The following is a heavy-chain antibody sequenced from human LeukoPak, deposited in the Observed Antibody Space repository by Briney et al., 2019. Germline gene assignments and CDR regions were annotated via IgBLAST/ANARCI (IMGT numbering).Heavy chain of an antibody. CDR1: GFTFSSYW. CDR2: INSDGSST. J-gene: IGHJ4*02. CDR3: AREGFCGGDCYSPYYFDY. V-gene: IGHV3-74*01. Sequence: GGSLRLSCAASGFTFSSYWMHWVRQAPGKGLVWVSRINSDGSSTSYADSVKGRFTISRDNAKNTLYLQMNSLRAEDTAVYYCAREGFCGGDCYSPYYFDYWGQGTLVTVSS. D-gene: IGHD2-21*02.